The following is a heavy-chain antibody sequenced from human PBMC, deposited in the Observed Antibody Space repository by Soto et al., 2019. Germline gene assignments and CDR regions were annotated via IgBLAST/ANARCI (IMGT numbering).Heavy chain of an antibody. CDR1: GFTFSSYA. CDR3: AKITVRQWLLSRYFGY. Sequence: GGSLRLSCAASGFTFSSYAMHWVRQAPGKGLEWVAVISYDGSNKYYADSVKGRFTISRDNSKNTLFLQMNSLRAEDTAVYYCAKITVRQWLLSRYFGYWGQGSPVTVSS. J-gene: IGHJ4*02. CDR2: ISYDGSNK. D-gene: IGHD3-3*01. V-gene: IGHV3-30-3*02.